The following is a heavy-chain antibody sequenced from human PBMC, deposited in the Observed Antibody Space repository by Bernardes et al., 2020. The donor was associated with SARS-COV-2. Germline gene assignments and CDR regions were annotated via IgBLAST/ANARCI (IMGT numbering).Heavy chain of an antibody. J-gene: IGHJ4*02. Sequence: ASVKVSCKASGYTFTGYFIHWVRQAPGQGLEWMGWINPNSGDAHYAQSFQGRVTMTRDTSISTAYFDMTRLTSDDSAVYFCARDSGLIVTGSLYYFDFWGQGSLVTVSS. CDR1: GYTFTGYF. CDR3: ARDSGLIVTGSLYYFDF. CDR2: INPNSGDA. V-gene: IGHV1-2*02. D-gene: IGHD3-9*01.